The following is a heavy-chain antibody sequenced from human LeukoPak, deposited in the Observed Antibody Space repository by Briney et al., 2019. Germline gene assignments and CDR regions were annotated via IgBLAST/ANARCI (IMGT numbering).Heavy chain of an antibody. V-gene: IGHV3-21*01. CDR2: ISSSSSYI. Sequence: SGGSLRLSCAASGFTFSSYSMNWVRQAPGKGLEWVSSISSSSSYIYYADSVKGRFTISRDNAKNSLYLQMNSLRAEDTAVYYCARESIAAAGTTSNFDYWGPGTLVTVSS. CDR3: ARESIAAAGTTSNFDY. CDR1: GFTFSSYS. J-gene: IGHJ4*02. D-gene: IGHD6-13*01.